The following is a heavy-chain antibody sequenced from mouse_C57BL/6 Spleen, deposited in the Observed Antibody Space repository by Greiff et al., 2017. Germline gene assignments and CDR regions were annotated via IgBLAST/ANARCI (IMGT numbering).Heavy chain of an antibody. J-gene: IGHJ2*01. CDR1: GFTFSDYG. Sequence: DVQLVESGGGLVKPGGSLKLSCAASGFTFSDYGMHWVRQAPEKGLEWVAYISSGSSTICYADTVKGRFTISRDNAKNTLFLQMTSLRSKDTAMYYCARDPFYDYFDYWGQGTTLTVSS. D-gene: IGHD2-3*01. CDR3: ARDPFYDYFDY. CDR2: ISSGSSTI. V-gene: IGHV5-17*01.